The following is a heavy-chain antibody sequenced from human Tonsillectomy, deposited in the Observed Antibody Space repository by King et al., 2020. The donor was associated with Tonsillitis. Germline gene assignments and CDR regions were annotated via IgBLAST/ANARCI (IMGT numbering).Heavy chain of an antibody. D-gene: IGHD2-15*01. CDR1: GFTFGDYA. CDR3: TRDIGQRYCSGGSCYSGGDY. J-gene: IGHJ4*02. CDR2: IRSKAYGGTT. V-gene: IGHV3-49*03. Sequence: VQLVESGGGLVQPGRSLRLSCTASGFTFGDYAMSWFRQAPGKGLEWVGCIRSKAYGGTTEYAASVKGRFTISRDDSKSIAYLQMNSLKTEDTAVYYCTRDIGQRYCSGGSCYSGGDYWGQGTLVTVSS.